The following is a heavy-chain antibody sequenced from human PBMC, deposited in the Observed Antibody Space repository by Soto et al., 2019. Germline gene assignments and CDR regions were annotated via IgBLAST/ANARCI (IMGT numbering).Heavy chain of an antibody. CDR1: GFTFSTYG. CDR3: ARAVGPFDY. V-gene: IGHV3-33*01. D-gene: IGHD1-26*01. CDR2: IWYDGSHK. J-gene: IGHJ4*02. Sequence: QVQLVESGGGVVQPGRSLRLSCAASGFTFSTYGMHWVRQAPGTGLEWVAVIWYDGSHKDYVESVKGRVTISRDNSKNNRDLQLDSLRVEDTAVYYCARAVGPFDYRGQGTLVAVSS.